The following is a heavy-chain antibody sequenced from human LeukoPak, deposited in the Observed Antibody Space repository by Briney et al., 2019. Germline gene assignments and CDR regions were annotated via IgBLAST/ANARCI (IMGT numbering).Heavy chain of an antibody. Sequence: GGSLRLSCADSGFTFSSYWMSWVRQAPGKGLEWVANIKQDGSEKYYVDSVKGRFTISRDNAKNSLYLQMNSLRAEDTAVYYCAREQLRFDPWGQGTLVTVSS. CDR1: GFTFSSYW. CDR3: AREQLRFDP. V-gene: IGHV3-7*01. D-gene: IGHD5-18*01. CDR2: IKQDGSEK. J-gene: IGHJ5*02.